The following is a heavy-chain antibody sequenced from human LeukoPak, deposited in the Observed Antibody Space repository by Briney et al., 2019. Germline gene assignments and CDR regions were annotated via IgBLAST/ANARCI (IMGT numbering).Heavy chain of an antibody. V-gene: IGHV5-51*01. CDR2: IYPGDSDT. J-gene: IGHJ4*02. CDR1: GYSFTSYW. D-gene: IGHD2-2*01. Sequence: GESLKISCKGSGYSFTSYWIGWVRQMPGKGLEWMGIIYPGDSDTRYSPSFQGQVTISADKSISTAYLQWSSLKASDTAMYYCARGYCSSTXCYPXXFDXXXQGXLVX. CDR3: ARGYCSSTXCYPXXFDX.